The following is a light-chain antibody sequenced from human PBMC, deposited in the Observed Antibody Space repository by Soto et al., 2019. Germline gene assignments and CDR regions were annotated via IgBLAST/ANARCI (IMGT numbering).Light chain of an antibody. CDR3: QKYNSAPIT. Sequence: DIQMTQSPSSLSASVGDRVTITCRASQGISNYLAWYQQKPGKVPKLLIYAASTLQSGVPSRFSGSGSGTDFTIKISRMQTEFFETYYCQKYNSAPITFGGGTKVDIK. J-gene: IGKJ4*01. CDR2: AAS. V-gene: IGKV1-27*01. CDR1: QGISNY.